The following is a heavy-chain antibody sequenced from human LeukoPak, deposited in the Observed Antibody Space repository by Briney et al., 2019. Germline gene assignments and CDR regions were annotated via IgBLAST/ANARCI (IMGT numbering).Heavy chain of an antibody. V-gene: IGHV4-4*07. CDR3: ARELRYYDSSGYYFSPHYFDY. Sequence: SETLSLTCTVSGGSISSYYWSWIRQPAGKGLEWIGRIYTSGSTNYNPSLKSRVTMSVDTSKNQFSLKLSSVTAADTAVYYCARELRYYDSSGYYFSPHYFDYWGQGTLVTVSS. J-gene: IGHJ4*02. D-gene: IGHD3-22*01. CDR1: GGSISSYY. CDR2: IYTSGST.